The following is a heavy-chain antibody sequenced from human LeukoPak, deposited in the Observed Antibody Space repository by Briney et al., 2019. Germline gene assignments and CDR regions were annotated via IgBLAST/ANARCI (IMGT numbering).Heavy chain of an antibody. CDR2: INPDGTTT. D-gene: IGHD4-17*01. J-gene: IGHJ4*02. Sequence: GGSLRLSCASSGFTFSTYWMHWVRQAPGKGLVWVSRINPDGTTTSYADSVKGRFTISRDNSKNTLYLQMNSLRAEDTAVYYCAKEAYGDYGDYFDYWGQGTLVTVSS. CDR3: AKEAYGDYGDYFDY. CDR1: GFTFSTYW. V-gene: IGHV3-74*01.